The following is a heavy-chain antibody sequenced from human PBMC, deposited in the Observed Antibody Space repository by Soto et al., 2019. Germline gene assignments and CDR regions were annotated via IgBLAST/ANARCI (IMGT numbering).Heavy chain of an antibody. CDR2: IYHSGST. J-gene: IGHJ3*02. Sequence: SDSLSDTGVALGSAIVSIDWGRWVSKPPGKGLEVIGEIYHSGSTNYNPSLKSRVTISVDTSKNQFSLKLSSVTAADTAVYYCARRARGYYDSSGYYYIHAFDIWGQGT. CDR1: GSAIVSIDW. V-gene: IGHV4-4*02. D-gene: IGHD3-22*01. CDR3: ARRARGYYDSSGYYYIHAFDI.